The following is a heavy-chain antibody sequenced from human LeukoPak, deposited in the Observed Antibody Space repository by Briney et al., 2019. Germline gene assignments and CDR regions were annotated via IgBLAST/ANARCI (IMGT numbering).Heavy chain of an antibody. CDR3: ARAPDGGTIFGVPKFSPWYMDV. V-gene: IGHV1-69*13. Sequence: GASVKVSCKASGGTFSSYAISWVRQAPGQGLEWMGGIIPIFGTANYAQKFQGRVTITADESTSTAYMELSSLRSEDTAVYYCARAPDGGTIFGVPKFSPWYMDVWGKGTTVTVSS. J-gene: IGHJ6*03. CDR2: IIPIFGTA. D-gene: IGHD3-3*01. CDR1: GGTFSSYA.